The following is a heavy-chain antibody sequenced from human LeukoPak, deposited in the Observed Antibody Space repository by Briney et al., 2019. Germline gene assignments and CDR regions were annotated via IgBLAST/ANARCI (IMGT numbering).Heavy chain of an antibody. CDR2: ITGSGGTT. CDR1: GFTFNSYA. D-gene: IGHD4-17*01. Sequence: GGSLRLSCAASGFTFNSYAMNWVRQAPGKGLEWVSTITGSGGTTYYADSVKGRFTISRDNSKNTLYLQMNSLRAEDTAVYYCATTVTTYAFDIWGQGTMVSVSS. J-gene: IGHJ3*02. V-gene: IGHV3-23*01. CDR3: ATTVTTYAFDI.